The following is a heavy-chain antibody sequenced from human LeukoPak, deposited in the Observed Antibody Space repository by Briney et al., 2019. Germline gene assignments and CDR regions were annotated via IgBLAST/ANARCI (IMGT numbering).Heavy chain of an antibody. CDR2: IIPIFGTA. V-gene: IGHV1-69*05. CDR3: ARESIGSGSRYYFDY. J-gene: IGHJ4*02. D-gene: IGHD3-22*01. CDR1: GGTFSSYA. Sequence: GASVKVSCKASGGTFSSYAISWGRQAPGQGLEWMGRIIPIFGTANYAQKFQGRVTITTDESTSTDYMELSSLRSEDTAVYYCARESIGSGSRYYFDYWGQGTLVTVSS.